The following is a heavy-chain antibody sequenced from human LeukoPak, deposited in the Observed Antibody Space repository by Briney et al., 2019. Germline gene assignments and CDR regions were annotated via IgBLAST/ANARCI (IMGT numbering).Heavy chain of an antibody. CDR3: ARGEPPVLRFLEWLLENNWFDP. J-gene: IGHJ5*02. D-gene: IGHD3-3*01. CDR1: GYTFTGYY. Sequence: ASVKVSCKASGYTFTGYYMHWVRQAPGHGLEWMGWINPNSGGTNYAQKFQGRVTMTRDTSISTAYMELSRLRSDDTAVYYCARGEPPVLRFLEWLLENNWFDPWGQGTLVTVSS. V-gene: IGHV1-2*02. CDR2: INPNSGGT.